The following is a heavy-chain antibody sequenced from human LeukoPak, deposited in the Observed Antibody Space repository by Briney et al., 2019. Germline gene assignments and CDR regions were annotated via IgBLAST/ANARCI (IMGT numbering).Heavy chain of an antibody. D-gene: IGHD1-1*01. J-gene: IGHJ3*02. Sequence: ASVKVSCKASGYTFTSFAMNWVRQAPGQGLEWMGWINTNTGNPTYAQGFTGRFVFSLDTSVSTAYLQISRLKAEDTAVYYCARGHNWNDVAFDIWGRGTMVTVSS. V-gene: IGHV7-4-1*02. CDR3: ARGHNWNDVAFDI. CDR1: GYTFTSFA. CDR2: INTNTGNP.